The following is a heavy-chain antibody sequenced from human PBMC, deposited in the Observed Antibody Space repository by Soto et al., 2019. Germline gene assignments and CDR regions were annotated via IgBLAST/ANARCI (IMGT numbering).Heavy chain of an antibody. CDR2: ISWNSGSI. Sequence: EVQLVESGGGLVQPGRSLRLSCAASGFTFDDYAMHWVRQAPGKGLEWVSGISWNSGSIGYADSVKGRFTISRDNAKNSLYLQMNSLRAEDTALYYCAKDTSGRLVDWFDPWGQGTLVTVSS. D-gene: IGHD2-15*01. CDR3: AKDTSGRLVDWFDP. CDR1: GFTFDDYA. J-gene: IGHJ5*02. V-gene: IGHV3-9*01.